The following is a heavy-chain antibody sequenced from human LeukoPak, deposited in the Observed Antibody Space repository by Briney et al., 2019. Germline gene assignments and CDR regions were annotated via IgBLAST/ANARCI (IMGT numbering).Heavy chain of an antibody. V-gene: IGHV3-49*04. CDR2: IRSKAYGGTT. CDR3: TRAHGGWFDY. CDR1: GFTFGDYA. J-gene: IGHJ4*02. Sequence: GGSLRLSCTASGFTFGDYAMSWVRQAPGKGLEWVGFIRSKAYGGTTEYAASVKGRFTISRDDSKSIAYLQMNSLKTEDTAVYHCTRAHGGWFDYWGQGTLVTVSS. D-gene: IGHD6-19*01.